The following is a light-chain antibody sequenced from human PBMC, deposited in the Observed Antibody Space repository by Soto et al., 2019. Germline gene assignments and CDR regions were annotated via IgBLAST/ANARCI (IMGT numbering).Light chain of an antibody. CDR1: SSDVGGYNY. CDR3: SSYAGNNGHV. Sequence: QSALTQPPSASGSPGQSVTISCTGTSSDVGGYNYVSWYQQHPGKAPKLMIYEVSKRPSGVPDRFSGSKSGNTASLTVSGLQAEDEADYYCSSYAGNNGHVFGTGTKVTVL. V-gene: IGLV2-8*01. CDR2: EVS. J-gene: IGLJ1*01.